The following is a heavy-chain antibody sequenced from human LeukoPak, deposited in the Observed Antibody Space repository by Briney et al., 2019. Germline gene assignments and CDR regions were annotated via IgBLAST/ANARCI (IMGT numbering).Heavy chain of an antibody. V-gene: IGHV3-48*04. CDR2: ISSSGSTI. CDR3: ARALYDYVWGSFTRRLDY. J-gene: IGHJ4*02. D-gene: IGHD3-16*01. Sequence: PGGSLRLSCAASGFTFSSYSMNWVRQAPGKGLEWVSYISSSGSTIYYADSVKGRVTIYRDNAKNSLYLQMNSLRAEDTAVYYCARALYDYVWGSFTRRLDYWGQGTLVTVSS. CDR1: GFTFSSYS.